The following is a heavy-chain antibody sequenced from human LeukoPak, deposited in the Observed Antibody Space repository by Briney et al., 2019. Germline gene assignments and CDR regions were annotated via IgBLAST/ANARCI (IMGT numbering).Heavy chain of an antibody. J-gene: IGHJ4*02. CDR2: IYYSGST. D-gene: IGHD5-18*01. V-gene: IGHV4-59*01. CDR1: GGSISSYY. Sequence: SETLSLTCTVSGGSISSYYWSWIRQPPGKGLEWIGYIYYSGSTNYNPSLTSRVTISVDTSKNQFSLKLSSVTAADTAVYYCAREAPQGYSYGFDYWGQGTLVTVSS. CDR3: AREAPQGYSYGFDY.